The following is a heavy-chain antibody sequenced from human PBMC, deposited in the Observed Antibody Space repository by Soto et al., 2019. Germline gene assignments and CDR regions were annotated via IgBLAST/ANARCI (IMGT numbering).Heavy chain of an antibody. CDR1: GGSFSGYY. D-gene: IGHD1-1*01. CDR2: IHHGGST. V-gene: IGHV4-34*01. CDR3: THALWNPTFDY. Sequence: SETLSLTCAFYGGSFSGYYWSWIRQPPGKGLEWIGEIHHGGSTNYNPSLKSRVTISVDTSKNQFSLKLSSVTAADTAVYYCTHALWNPTFDYWGPGTLVTVSS. J-gene: IGHJ4*02.